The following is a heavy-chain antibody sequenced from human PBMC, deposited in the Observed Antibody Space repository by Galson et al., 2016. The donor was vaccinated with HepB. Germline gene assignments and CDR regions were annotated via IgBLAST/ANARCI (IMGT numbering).Heavy chain of an antibody. Sequence: SLRLSCAGSGFTFSTYSMVWVRQAPGKGLEWVSDIIGSGGNTWYGDSVKGRFTLSRDNSKNTLYLEMNSLRAEDTAVYYCASSGGGLAVHYWGQGTLFTVSS. CDR1: GFTFSTYS. J-gene: IGHJ4*02. CDR3: ASSGGGLAVHY. V-gene: IGHV3-23*01. D-gene: IGHD6-19*01. CDR2: IIGSGGNT.